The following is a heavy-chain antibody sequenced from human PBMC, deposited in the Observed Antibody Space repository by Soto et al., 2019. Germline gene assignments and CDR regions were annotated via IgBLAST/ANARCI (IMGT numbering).Heavy chain of an antibody. D-gene: IGHD3-22*01. CDR3: GRHQGDYYDRSGYYCTWFDP. CDR1: GYSFTTYW. V-gene: IGHV5-10-1*01. Sequence: EVQLVQSGAEVKKPGESLRISCKGSGYSFTTYWISWVRQMPGKGLEWMGRIDPSDSYTKYSPSFQGHVIISADKSISTAYLQWSSLRASDTAMYYCGRHQGDYYDRSGYYCTWFDPWGQGTLVTVSS. CDR2: IDPSDSYT. J-gene: IGHJ5*02.